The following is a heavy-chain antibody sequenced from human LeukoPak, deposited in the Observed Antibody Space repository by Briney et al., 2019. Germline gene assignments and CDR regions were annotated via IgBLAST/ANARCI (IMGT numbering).Heavy chain of an antibody. CDR3: ARDETYSSDWQSNHYYYYIDV. D-gene: IGHD6-19*01. CDR2: IYHSGST. J-gene: IGHJ6*03. CDR1: GGSISSYY. V-gene: IGHV4-38-2*02. Sequence: SETLSLTCTVSGGSISSYYWGWIRQPPGKGLEWIGSIYHSGSTYYNPSLKSRVTISVDTSKNQFSLKLSSVTAADTAMYYCARDETYSSDWQSNHYYYYIDVWGKGTTVTVSS.